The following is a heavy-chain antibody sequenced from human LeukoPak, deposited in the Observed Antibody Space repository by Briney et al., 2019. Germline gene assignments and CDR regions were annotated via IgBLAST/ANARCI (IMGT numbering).Heavy chain of an antibody. V-gene: IGHV3-48*03. CDR3: ARARPLISELGFNDY. Sequence: PGGSLRLSCAASGFTFSSYEMNWVRQAPGKGLEWVSYISSSGYTIFYADSVKGRFTISRDNAKNSLYLQVNSLRAEDTAVYYCARARPLISELGFNDYWGQGTLVTVSS. J-gene: IGHJ4*02. CDR2: ISSSGYTI. D-gene: IGHD7-27*01. CDR1: GFTFSSYE.